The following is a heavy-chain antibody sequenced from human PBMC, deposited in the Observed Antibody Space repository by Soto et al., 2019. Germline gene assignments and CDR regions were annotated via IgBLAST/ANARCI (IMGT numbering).Heavy chain of an antibody. CDR3: ARDHSGGGDYYYNYMHV. V-gene: IGHV3-48*01. D-gene: IGHD3-16*01. CDR2: ISRSSSTI. CDR1: GFTFSSYS. Sequence: EVQLVESGGGLVQPGGSLRLSCAASGFTFSSYSMNWVRQAPGKGLEWVSNISRSSSTIYYEDSVKGRFTSSRDNAKNSLYLQMNSLRAEDTAVYYCARDHSGGGDYYYNYMHVTGKGTTVTV. J-gene: IGHJ6*03.